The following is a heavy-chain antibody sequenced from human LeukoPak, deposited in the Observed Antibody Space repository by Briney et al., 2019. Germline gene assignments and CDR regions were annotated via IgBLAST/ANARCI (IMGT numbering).Heavy chain of an antibody. Sequence: SETLSLTCAVDGGSFSGYYWSWIRQPPGGGLGWLGEINHSGSTNYNPSLKSRVTISVDTSKNQFSLKLSSVTAADTAVYYCARGMGGCSYELYYYYYYIDVWGKGTTVTVSS. D-gene: IGHD5-18*01. J-gene: IGHJ6*03. CDR3: ARGMGGCSYELYYYYYYIDV. CDR2: INHSGST. CDR1: GGSFSGYY. V-gene: IGHV4-34*01.